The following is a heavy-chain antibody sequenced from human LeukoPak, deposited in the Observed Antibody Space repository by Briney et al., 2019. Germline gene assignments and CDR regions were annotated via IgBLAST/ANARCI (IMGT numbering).Heavy chain of an antibody. V-gene: IGHV3-30-3*01. J-gene: IGHJ6*02. CDR1: GFTFSSYA. Sequence: GGSLRLSCAASGFTFSSYAMSWVRQAPGKGLEWVAVISYDGSNKYYADSVKGRFTISRDNSKNTLYLQMNSLRAEDTAVYYCARGEPYYDILTGYGSGMDVWGQGTTVTVSS. CDR2: ISYDGSNK. D-gene: IGHD3-9*01. CDR3: ARGEPYYDILTGYGSGMDV.